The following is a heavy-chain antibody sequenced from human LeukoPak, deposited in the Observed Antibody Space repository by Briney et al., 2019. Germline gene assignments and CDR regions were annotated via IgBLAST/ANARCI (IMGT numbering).Heavy chain of an antibody. J-gene: IGHJ6*03. Sequence: PGGSLRLSYAASGFIVSSNYMSWVRQAPGKGLEWVSVIYSGGSTYYADSVKGRFTISRDNSKNTLYLQMNSLRAEDTAVYYCARDRRSSSWDYYYYYMDVWGKGTTVTVSS. CDR2: IYSGGST. CDR1: GFIVSSNY. V-gene: IGHV3-66*02. D-gene: IGHD6-13*01. CDR3: ARDRRSSSWDYYYYYMDV.